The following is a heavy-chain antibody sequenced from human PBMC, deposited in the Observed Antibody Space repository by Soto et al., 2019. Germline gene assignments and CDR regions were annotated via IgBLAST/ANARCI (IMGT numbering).Heavy chain of an antibody. CDR1: GGSLSSSAYS. Sequence: QMHLQESGSGLVKPSQTLSLTCAVSGGSLSSSAYSWSWIRQPPGKGLEWIGFIYQSGSTYYNPSLKSRVTMSLDRPKNQFSLKLSSVTAADTAVYYFARELLFYDSDGFSWDDAFDIWGQGTMVTVSS. CDR2: IYQSGST. V-gene: IGHV4-30-2*01. D-gene: IGHD3-22*01. CDR3: ARELLFYDSDGFSWDDAFDI. J-gene: IGHJ3*02.